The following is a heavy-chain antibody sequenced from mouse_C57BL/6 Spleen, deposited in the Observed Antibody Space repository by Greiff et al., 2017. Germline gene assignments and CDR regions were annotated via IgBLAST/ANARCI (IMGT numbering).Heavy chain of an antibody. CDR1: GYTFTDYN. CDR3: ARARDGYYYWDFDV. V-gene: IGHV1-18*01. Sequence: EVQLQQSGPELVKPGASVKIPCKASGYTFTDYNMDWVKQSHGKSLEWIGDINPNNGGTIYNQKFKGKATLTVDKSSSTAYMELRSLTSEDTAVDYCARARDGYYYWDFDVWGTGTTVTVSS. CDR2: INPNNGGT. D-gene: IGHD2-3*01. J-gene: IGHJ1*03.